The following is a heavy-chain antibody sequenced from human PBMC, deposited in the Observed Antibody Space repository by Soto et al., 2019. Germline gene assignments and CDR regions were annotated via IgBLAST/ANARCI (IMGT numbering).Heavy chain of an antibody. CDR1: GYTFTRYT. J-gene: IGHJ5*02. CDR3: ARGIAAGQLDP. D-gene: IGHD6-13*01. Sequence: QVQLVQSGAEVKKPGASVKISCKASGYTFTRYTMNWVRQAPGQRREWMGWINPDNGNTKSSQKFQDRVIITGDTSASTADMDMSSLISEDTAVYYCARGIAAGQLDPWGQGTLVTVSP. CDR2: INPDNGNT. V-gene: IGHV1-3*01.